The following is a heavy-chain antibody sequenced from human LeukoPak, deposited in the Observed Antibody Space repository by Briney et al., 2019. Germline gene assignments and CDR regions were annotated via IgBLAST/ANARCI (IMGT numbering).Heavy chain of an antibody. CDR1: GGSFSVYY. Sequence: SETLSLTCAVYGGSFSVYYWSWIRQPPGKGLEWIGEINHSGSTNYNPSLKGRVTISVDTSKNQFSLKLSSVTAADTAVYYCARGGQSSSWYGPNRGWFDPWGQGTLVTVSS. CDR2: INHSGST. V-gene: IGHV4-34*01. D-gene: IGHD6-13*01. CDR3: ARGGQSSSWYGPNRGWFDP. J-gene: IGHJ5*02.